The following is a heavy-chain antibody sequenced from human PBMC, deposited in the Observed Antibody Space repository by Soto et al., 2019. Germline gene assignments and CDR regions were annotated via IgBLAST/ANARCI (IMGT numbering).Heavy chain of an antibody. CDR1: GFTLSDNW. V-gene: IGHV3-7*01. J-gene: IGHJ4*02. CDR2: IEDGGSER. CDR3: TRNAY. Sequence: EVHLVEAGGGLVQPGESLRLSCATSGFTLSDNWMSWVRQAPGKGLEWVANIEDGGSERWYADSVKGRFTIFRDTAKNLLYLQMTGLRAEDTAMYYCTRNAYWGQGTLVTVSS.